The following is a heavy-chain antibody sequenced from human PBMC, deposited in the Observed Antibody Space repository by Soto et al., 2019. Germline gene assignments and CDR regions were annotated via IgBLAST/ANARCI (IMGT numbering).Heavy chain of an antibody. CDR1: GGSISNYY. V-gene: IGHV4-4*07. Sequence: SETLSLTCTVSGGSISNYYWSWIRQPAGKGLEWIGRVYISGSPNYNPSLKSRVIMSVDTSKNQFSLKVSSVTAADTAVYYCERFSNCFDPWGQGTLVTVSS. CDR2: VYISGSP. CDR3: ERFSNCFDP. J-gene: IGHJ5*02.